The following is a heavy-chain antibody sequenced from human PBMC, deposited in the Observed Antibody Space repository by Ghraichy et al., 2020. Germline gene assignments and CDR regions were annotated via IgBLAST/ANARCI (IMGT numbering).Heavy chain of an antibody. CDR2: IYTSGST. J-gene: IGHJ4*02. Sequence: SETLSLTCTVSGGSISSGSYYWSWIRQPAGKGLEWIGRIYTSGSTNYNPSLKSRVTISVDTSKNQFSLKLSSVTAADTAVYYCAREYIAASYYYCDYWGQGTLVTVSS. D-gene: IGHD6-13*01. V-gene: IGHV4-61*02. CDR1: GGSISSGSYY. CDR3: AREYIAASYYYCDY.